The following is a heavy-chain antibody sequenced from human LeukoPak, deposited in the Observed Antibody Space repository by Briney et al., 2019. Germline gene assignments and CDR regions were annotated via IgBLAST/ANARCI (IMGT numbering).Heavy chain of an antibody. CDR1: GFTFSTYW. Sequence: GGSLRLSCAASGFTFSTYWMNWVRQAPGKGLEWVANIKQDGSEKNYVDSVKGRFTISRDNSKNTLYLQMNSLRAEDTAVYYCAKGAQWLVYYFDYWGQGTLVTVSS. J-gene: IGHJ4*02. D-gene: IGHD6-19*01. CDR2: IKQDGSEK. V-gene: IGHV3-7*01. CDR3: AKGAQWLVYYFDY.